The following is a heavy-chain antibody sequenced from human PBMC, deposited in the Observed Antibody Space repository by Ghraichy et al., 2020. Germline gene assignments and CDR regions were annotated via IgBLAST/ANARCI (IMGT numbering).Heavy chain of an antibody. CDR2: VSGSGGIT. D-gene: IGHD4-17*01. CDR1: GFNFRTHA. CDR3: AREMGDYIFSAFDR. Sequence: GVLNISCVVSGFNFRTHAMSWVRQAPGKGLEWVSSVSGSGGITYHAASVKGRFTISRDNSEDTLYLEMNSLRAEDTALYYCAREMGDYIFSAFDRWGQGTLVTVSS. V-gene: IGHV3-23*01. J-gene: IGHJ3*02.